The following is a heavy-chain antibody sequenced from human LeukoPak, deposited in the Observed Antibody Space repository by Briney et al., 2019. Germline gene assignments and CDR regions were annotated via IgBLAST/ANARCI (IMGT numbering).Heavy chain of an antibody. CDR1: GGSLSSSNYY. CDR2: VYYSGTT. D-gene: IGHD6-19*01. CDR3: ARQLLIAVSDF. V-gene: IGHV4-39*01. Sequence: SETLSLTCTVSGGSLSSSNYYWGWTRQPPGKGLEWIGSVYYSGTTHYNPSLKSRVTISVDTSKKQFSLKLTSVTAADTPVYYCARQLLIAVSDFWGQGTLVSVSS. J-gene: IGHJ4*02.